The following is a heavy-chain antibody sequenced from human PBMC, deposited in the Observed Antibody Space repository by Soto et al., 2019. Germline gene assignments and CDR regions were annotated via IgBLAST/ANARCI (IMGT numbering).Heavy chain of an antibody. J-gene: IGHJ6*02. CDR1: GYTFTGYY. V-gene: IGHV1-2*04. CDR3: ARVNVGYYYYGMDV. Sequence: ASVKVSCKASGYTFTGYYMQWVRQAPGQGLEWMGWINPNSGGTNYAQKFQGWVTMTRDTSISTAYVELSRLRSDDTAVYYCARVNVGYYYYGMDVWGQGTTVTVYS. CDR2: INPNSGGT. D-gene: IGHD1-26*01.